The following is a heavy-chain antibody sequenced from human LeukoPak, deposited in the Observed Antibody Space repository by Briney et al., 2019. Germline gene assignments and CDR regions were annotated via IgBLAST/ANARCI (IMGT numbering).Heavy chain of an antibody. CDR3: ARGTYSSAWYAY. CDR1: GGSISSYY. D-gene: IGHD6-19*01. V-gene: IGHV4-59*01. Sequence: PSETLSLTCTVSGGSISSYYWSWIRQPPGKGLEWIGHIHYSGSTSYNPSLKSRVTISVDTSKNRFSLKLSSLTAADTAVYYCARGTYSSAWYAYWGQGTLVTVSS. CDR2: IHYSGST. J-gene: IGHJ4*02.